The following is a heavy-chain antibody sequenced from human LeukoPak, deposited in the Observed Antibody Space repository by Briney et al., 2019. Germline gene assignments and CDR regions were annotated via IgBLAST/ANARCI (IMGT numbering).Heavy chain of an antibody. V-gene: IGHV4-39*01. D-gene: IGHD6-13*01. CDR1: GCSISSSNYY. Sequence: SETLSLTCTVSGCSISSSNYYWGWIRQAPGKGLEWIASIYDSGSTYYNPSLKSRVTIYVDTTKNQFSLKLNSVTAADTAMYYCASGSSSGLLGWFDPWGQGTLVTVSS. J-gene: IGHJ5*02. CDR3: ASGSSSGLLGWFDP. CDR2: IYDSGST.